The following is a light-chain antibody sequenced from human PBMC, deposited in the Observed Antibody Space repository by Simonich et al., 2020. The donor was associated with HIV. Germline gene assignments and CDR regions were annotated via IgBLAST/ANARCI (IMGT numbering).Light chain of an antibody. CDR1: QSVLYSSNNKNY. J-gene: IGKJ1*01. CDR3: QQYYSTPQT. V-gene: IGKV4-1*01. Sequence: DIVMTQSPDSLAVSLGERATINCKSSQSVLYSSNNKNYLAWYQQKPGQPSKLLIHWASTREAGVPDRFSGSGSGTDFTLTISSLQAEDVAVYYCQQYYSTPQTFGQGTKVEIK. CDR2: WAS.